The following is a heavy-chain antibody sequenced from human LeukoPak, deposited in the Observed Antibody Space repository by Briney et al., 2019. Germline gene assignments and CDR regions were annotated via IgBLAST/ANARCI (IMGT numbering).Heavy chain of an antibody. CDR3: ARDWWRSGWYGAFDH. D-gene: IGHD6-19*01. CDR1: GFTFSNYA. V-gene: IGHV3-33*01. CDR2: IWYDGSNK. J-gene: IGHJ4*02. Sequence: GSLRLSCAASGFTFSNYALHWVRQAPGKGLEWVAVIWYDGSNKYYADSVKGRVAISRDNSKNAVYLQMNSLRVEETAVYYCARDWWRSGWYGAFDHWGQGTLVTVSS.